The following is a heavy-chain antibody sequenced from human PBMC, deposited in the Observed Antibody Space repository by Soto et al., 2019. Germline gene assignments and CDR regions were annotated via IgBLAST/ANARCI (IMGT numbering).Heavy chain of an antibody. CDR3: ATGILKVYAIDY. D-gene: IGHD2-8*01. V-gene: IGHV1-24*01. J-gene: IGHJ4*02. CDR2: FDPEDGET. Sequence: ASVKPSCTVSGYTHTELSMHCVRQAPGKGLEWMGGFDPEDGETIYAQKFQGRVTMTEDTSTDTAYMELSSLRSEDTAVYYCATGILKVYAIDYWGQGTLVTVSS. CDR1: GYTHTELS.